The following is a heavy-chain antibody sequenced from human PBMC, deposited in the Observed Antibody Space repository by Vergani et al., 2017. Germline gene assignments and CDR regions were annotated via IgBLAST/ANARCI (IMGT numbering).Heavy chain of an antibody. J-gene: IGHJ6*02. D-gene: IGHD3/OR15-3a*01. Sequence: QVQLVESGGGVVQPGRSLRLSCAASGFTFSSYCMHWVRQAPGKGLEWVAVISYDGSNKYYADSVKGRITISRDNSKNTLYLQMNSLRAEDTAVYYCAKDRVHAAGLDYYYGMDVWGQGTTVTVSS. CDR1: GFTFSSYC. V-gene: IGHV3-30*18. CDR2: ISYDGSNK. CDR3: AKDRVHAAGLDYYYGMDV.